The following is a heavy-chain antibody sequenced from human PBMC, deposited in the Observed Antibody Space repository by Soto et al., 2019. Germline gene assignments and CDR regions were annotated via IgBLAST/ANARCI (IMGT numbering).Heavy chain of an antibody. D-gene: IGHD6-19*01. J-gene: IGHJ4*02. CDR1: GFTVSNNY. CDR2: IYSGGTT. CDR3: ASGWYSSGWYIDY. V-gene: IGHV3-53*01. Sequence: EVQLVESGGGLIQPGGALRLSCAASGFTVSNNYMTWVRQAPVKGLEWGSLIYSGGTTYYADSVKGRFTISRDHSSNTLYLEMKSLRGEGTAVYYGASGWYSSGWYIDYWGQGTLVTVSS.